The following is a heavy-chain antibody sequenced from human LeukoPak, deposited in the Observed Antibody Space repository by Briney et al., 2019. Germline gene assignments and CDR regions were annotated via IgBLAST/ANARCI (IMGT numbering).Heavy chain of an antibody. CDR1: EFNVRSNY. V-gene: IGHV3-66*01. CDR3: AKTSSSWYDFLSRNYYYMDI. Sequence: HPGGSLRLSCAASEFNVRSNYMSWVRQAPGKGLEWVSVLYSGGSTYYADSVKGRFTISSDNSKNTLYLQMNSLRAEDTAVYYCAKTSSSWYDFLSRNYYYMDIWGKGTTVIISS. CDR2: LYSGGST. J-gene: IGHJ6*03. D-gene: IGHD6-13*01.